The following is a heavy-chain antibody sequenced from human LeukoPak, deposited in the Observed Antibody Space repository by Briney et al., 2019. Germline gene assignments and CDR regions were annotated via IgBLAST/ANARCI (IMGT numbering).Heavy chain of an antibody. J-gene: IGHJ4*02. Sequence: ASVKVSCKASGYTFTSYAMHWVRQAPGQGLEWMGWINAGNGNTKYSQKFQGRVTITRDTSASTAYMELSSLRSDDTAIYYCAREFYYSGNFPLFDYWGQGTLVTVSS. D-gene: IGHD4/OR15-4a*01. CDR2: INAGNGNT. V-gene: IGHV1-3*01. CDR3: AREFYYSGNFPLFDY. CDR1: GYTFTSYA.